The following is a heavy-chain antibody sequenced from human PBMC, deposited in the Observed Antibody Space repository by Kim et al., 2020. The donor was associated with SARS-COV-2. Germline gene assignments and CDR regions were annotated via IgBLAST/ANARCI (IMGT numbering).Heavy chain of an antibody. CDR2: IYYSGST. V-gene: IGHV4-39*01. Sequence: SETLSLTCTVSGGSISSSSYYWGWIRQPPGKGLEWIGSIYYSGSTYYNPSLKSRVTISVDTSKNQFSLKLSSVTAADTAVYYCARHGDYGEVSGPFDYWGQGTLVTVSS. J-gene: IGHJ4*02. D-gene: IGHD4-17*01. CDR3: ARHGDYGEVSGPFDY. CDR1: GGSISSSSYY.